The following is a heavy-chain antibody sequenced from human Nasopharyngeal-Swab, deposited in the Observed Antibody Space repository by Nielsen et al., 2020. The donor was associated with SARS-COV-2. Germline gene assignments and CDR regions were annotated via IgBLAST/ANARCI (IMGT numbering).Heavy chain of an antibody. J-gene: IGHJ3*02. CDR3: AREGENDSSGYFSDAFDI. CDR2: ISSSGSTI. V-gene: IGHV3-48*04. Sequence: GGSLRLSCAASGFTFSSYGMHWVRQAPGKGLEWVSYISSSGSTIYYADSVKGRFTISRDNAKNSLYLQMNSLRAEDTAVYYCAREGENDSSGYFSDAFDIWGQGTMVTVSS. CDR1: GFTFSSYG. D-gene: IGHD3-22*01.